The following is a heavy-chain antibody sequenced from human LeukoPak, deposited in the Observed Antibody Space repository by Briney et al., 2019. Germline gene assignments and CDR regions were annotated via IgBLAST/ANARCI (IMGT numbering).Heavy chain of an antibody. CDR3: ASEEHGSGSPPNGMDV. Sequence: GASVKVSCKASGGTFSSYAISWVRQAPGQGLEWMGRIIPILGIANYAQKFQGRVTITADKSTSTAYMELSSLRSEDTAVYYCASEEHGSGSPPNGMDVWGQGTTVTVSS. CDR1: GGTFSSYA. J-gene: IGHJ6*02. D-gene: IGHD1-26*01. V-gene: IGHV1-69*04. CDR2: IIPILGIA.